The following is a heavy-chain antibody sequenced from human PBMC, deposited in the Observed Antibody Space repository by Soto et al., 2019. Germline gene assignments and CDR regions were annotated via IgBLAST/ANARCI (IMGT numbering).Heavy chain of an antibody. V-gene: IGHV3-53*01. CDR1: GFSVSGSY. CDR2: IYRGGGT. D-gene: IGHD1-1*01. J-gene: IGHJ5*02. Sequence: GGSLRLSCAASGFSVSGSYMGWVRQAPGKGLEWVSVIYRGGGTYYVDSVKGRFTISRDNSENTLYLQVNSLRADDTAVYYCARDERNKGFDPWGQGTLVTVSS. CDR3: ARDERNKGFDP.